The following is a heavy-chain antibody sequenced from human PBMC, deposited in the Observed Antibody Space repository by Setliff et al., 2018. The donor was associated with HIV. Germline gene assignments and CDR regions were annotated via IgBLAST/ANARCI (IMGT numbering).Heavy chain of an antibody. D-gene: IGHD1-26*01. CDR3: ARVGSYWSTFDY. J-gene: IGHJ4*02. V-gene: IGHV7-4-1*02. CDR2: INTETRNP. CDR1: GYTFTSYG. Sequence: GSSVKVSCKASGYTFTSYGMNWVRQAPGQGLEWMGWINTETRNPMYALAFKGRLVFSVDTSVSTAYLQINSLKAEDTAMYYCARVGSYWSTFDYWGQGALVTVSS.